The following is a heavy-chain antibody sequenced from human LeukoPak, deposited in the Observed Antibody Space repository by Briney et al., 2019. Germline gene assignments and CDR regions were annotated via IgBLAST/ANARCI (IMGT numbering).Heavy chain of an antibody. CDR3: ARLSWPGRGSRFDP. Sequence: SETLSLTCTVSGGSISSYYWSWIRQPAGKGLEWIGRIYTSGSTNYNPSLKSRVTLSVDTSKNQFSLKLSSVTAADTAVYYCARLSWPGRGSRFDPWGHGTLVTVSS. D-gene: IGHD2/OR15-2a*01. CDR2: IYTSGST. J-gene: IGHJ5*02. V-gene: IGHV4-4*07. CDR1: GGSISSYY.